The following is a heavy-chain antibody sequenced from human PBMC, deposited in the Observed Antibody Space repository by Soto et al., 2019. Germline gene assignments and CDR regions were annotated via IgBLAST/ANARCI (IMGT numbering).Heavy chain of an antibody. CDR2: CSFRLIL. CDR1: GGSISSTGYY. Sequence: ASETLSLTSTVSGGSISSTGYYWAWFRQPPWKGLEWIGTCSFRLILSYTMHLKARVTISADTSKNKLSLRLPSVTGAETASYCCETLFSGIIRTTCRHVAWFDPWGQGTLVTVS. V-gene: IGHV4-39*01. CDR3: ETLFSGIIRTTCRHVAWFDP. J-gene: IGHJ5*02. D-gene: IGHD5-12*01.